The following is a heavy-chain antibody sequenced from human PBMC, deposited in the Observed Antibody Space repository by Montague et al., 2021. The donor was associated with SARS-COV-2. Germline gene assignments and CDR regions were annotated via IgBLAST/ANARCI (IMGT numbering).Heavy chain of an antibody. J-gene: IGHJ3*02. V-gene: IGHV6-1*01. CDR3: ARGDGLVPHTGYAFDI. CDR2: FD. Sequence: FDHYEVSIKGRISIKADTSKNQFSLQLDSVTPEDTAVYYCARGDGLVPHTGYAFDIWGQGTLVTVSS. D-gene: IGHD5-24*01.